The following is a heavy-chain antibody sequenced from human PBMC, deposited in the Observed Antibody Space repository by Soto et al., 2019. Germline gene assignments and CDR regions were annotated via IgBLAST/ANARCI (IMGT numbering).Heavy chain of an antibody. D-gene: IGHD6-13*01. Sequence: GGSLRLSCAASGFTFSSYSMNWVRQAPGKGLEWVSYISSSSSTIYYADSVKGRFTISRDNAKNSLYLQMNSLRAEDTAVYYCARDLGAHGGTYSSSWYAWFDPWGQGTLVTVSS. V-gene: IGHV3-48*01. CDR2: ISSSSSTI. CDR3: ARDLGAHGGTYSSSWYAWFDP. CDR1: GFTFSSYS. J-gene: IGHJ5*02.